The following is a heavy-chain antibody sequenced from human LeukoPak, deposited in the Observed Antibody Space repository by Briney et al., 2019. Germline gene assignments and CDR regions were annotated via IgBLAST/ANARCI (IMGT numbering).Heavy chain of an antibody. V-gene: IGHV3-23*01. Sequence: GSLRLSFAASGFTFSSYAMRWVRQAPGKGLEWVSAISGIGGSTYYADSVKGRFTISRDNSKNTLYLQMNSLRAEDTAVYYCAKEASRWEAHLVDYWGQGTLVTVSS. CDR1: GFTFSSYA. J-gene: IGHJ4*02. D-gene: IGHD2-8*02. CDR3: AKEASRWEAHLVDY. CDR2: ISGIGGST.